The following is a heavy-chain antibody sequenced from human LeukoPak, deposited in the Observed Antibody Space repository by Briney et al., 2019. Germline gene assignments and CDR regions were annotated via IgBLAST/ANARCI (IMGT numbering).Heavy chain of an antibody. CDR1: GYTFTGYY. Sequence: ASVKVSCKASGYTFTGYYMHWVRQAPGQGLEWMGWINPNSGGTNYAQKFQGRVTMTRTTSINTAYMELSGLRSADTAVYYCAGGASRSFDYWGQGTLVTVSS. D-gene: IGHD3-16*01. J-gene: IGHJ4*02. V-gene: IGHV1-2*02. CDR3: AGGASRSFDY. CDR2: INPNSGGT.